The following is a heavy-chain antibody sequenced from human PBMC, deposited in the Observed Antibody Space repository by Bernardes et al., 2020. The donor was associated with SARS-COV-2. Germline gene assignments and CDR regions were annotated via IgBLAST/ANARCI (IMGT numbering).Heavy chain of an antibody. CDR1: GASISSYY. D-gene: IGHD2-2*01. J-gene: IGHJ5*02. V-gene: IGHV4-4*09. Sequence: SETLSLTCTVSGASISSYYWSWIRQPPGQGLEWIGYISDSGSTNYDPSLKSRVTISVDTSKNHFSLRLSSVTAADTAVYYCARSLTYCTTTACSNWFDPWGQGTLVIVSS. CDR3: ARSLTYCTTTACSNWFDP. CDR2: ISDSGST.